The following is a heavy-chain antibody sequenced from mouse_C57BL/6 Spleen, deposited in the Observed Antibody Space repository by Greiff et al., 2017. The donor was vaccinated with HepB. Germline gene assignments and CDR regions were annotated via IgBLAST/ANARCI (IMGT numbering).Heavy chain of an antibody. D-gene: IGHD4-1*01. CDR2: ISYDGSN. J-gene: IGHJ2*01. V-gene: IGHV3-6*01. CDR1: GYSITSGYY. Sequence: EVQLQQSGPGLVKPSQSLSLTCSVTGYSITSGYYWNWIRQFPGNKLEWMGYISYDGSNNYNPSLKNRISITRDTSKNQFFLKLNSVTTEDTATYYCAKEEDLGFDYWGQGTTLTVSS. CDR3: AKEEDLGFDY.